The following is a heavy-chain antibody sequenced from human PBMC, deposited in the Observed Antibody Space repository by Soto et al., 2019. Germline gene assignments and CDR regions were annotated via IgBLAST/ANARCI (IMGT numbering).Heavy chain of an antibody. Sequence: NPSETLSLTCTLSGGSVRAPDWWNWVRQSPDKRLEWIAEVHISGHSNYNPSLRSRVSVSIDSSKNQFYLNLNSVTAADTAIYYCARVRQGCSANNCYFDPWGQGTQVTVSS. CDR1: GGSVRAPDW. V-gene: IGHV4-4*02. J-gene: IGHJ5*01. CDR3: ARVRQGCSANNCYFDP. CDR2: VHISGHS. D-gene: IGHD1-1*01.